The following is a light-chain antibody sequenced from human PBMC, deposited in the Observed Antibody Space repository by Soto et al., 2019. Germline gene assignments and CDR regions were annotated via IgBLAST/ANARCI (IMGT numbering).Light chain of an antibody. V-gene: IGKV1-5*01. J-gene: IGKJ1*01. Sequence: DIQMTQSPSSLSASVGDRVTITCRASQSVSSFLAWYQQKPGKAPKVLIYDASTLENGVPSRFSGSGSGTEFTLTISSLQPDDFATYYCQQYSSYSPRTFGQGTKVDIK. CDR1: QSVSSF. CDR2: DAS. CDR3: QQYSSYSPRT.